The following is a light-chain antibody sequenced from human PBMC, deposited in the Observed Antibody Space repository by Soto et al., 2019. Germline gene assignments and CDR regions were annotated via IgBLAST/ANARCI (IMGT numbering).Light chain of an antibody. J-gene: IGKJ1*01. CDR1: QSISVA. CDR2: DTS. V-gene: IGKV1-5*01. CDR3: QQYNSYPWT. Sequence: DIQMTQTPSTLSASVGDRVAITCRASQSISVAVAWYQQKPGKAPKLLIFDTSSLESGVPSRFSGSGSGTEFTLTISSLQPDDFATYYCQQYNSYPWTFGQGTKV.